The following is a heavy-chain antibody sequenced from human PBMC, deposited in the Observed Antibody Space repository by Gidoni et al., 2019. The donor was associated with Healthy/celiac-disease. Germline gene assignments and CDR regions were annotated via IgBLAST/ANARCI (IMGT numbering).Heavy chain of an antibody. Sequence: QVQLVQSGAEVKKPGASVKVSCKASGYTFTSYGISWVRQAPGQGLEWMGWISAYNGNTNYAQKLQGRVTMTTDTSTSTAYMELRSLRSDDTAVYYCATNRYYYDSSGYYLSQYYFDYWGQGTLVTVSS. CDR3: ATNRYYYDSSGYYLSQYYFDY. CDR1: GYTFTSYG. D-gene: IGHD3-22*01. J-gene: IGHJ4*02. V-gene: IGHV1-18*01. CDR2: ISAYNGNT.